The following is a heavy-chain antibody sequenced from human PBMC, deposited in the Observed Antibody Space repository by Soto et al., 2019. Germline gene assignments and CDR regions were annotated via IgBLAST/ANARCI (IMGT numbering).Heavy chain of an antibody. CDR2: IAYDGSNK. CDR3: AKGGRGDLYYFDY. CDR1: GFTFSSYG. D-gene: IGHD3-10*01. J-gene: IGHJ4*02. Sequence: QVQLVESGGGVVQPGRSLRLSCAASGFTFSSYGMHWVRQAPGKGLEWVAVIAYDGSNKYYADSVKGRFTISRDNSKNTLYLQMNRLRAEDTAVYYCAKGGRGDLYYFDYWGQGTLVTVSS. V-gene: IGHV3-30*18.